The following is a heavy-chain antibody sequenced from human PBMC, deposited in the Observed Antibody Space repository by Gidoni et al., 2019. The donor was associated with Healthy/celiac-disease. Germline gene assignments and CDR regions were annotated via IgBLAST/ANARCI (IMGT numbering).Heavy chain of an antibody. Sequence: QLQLQESDPGLVKPSETLSPTCTVSGGPISSISYYWGGIRQPPGKGLEWIGSSYYSGSTYYNPSLKSRVTISVDTSKNQFSLKLSSVTAADTAVYYCARHVGTHNWFDPWGQGTLVTVSS. V-gene: IGHV4-39*01. D-gene: IGHD1-1*01. CDR3: ARHVGTHNWFDP. CDR1: GGPISSISYY. J-gene: IGHJ5*02. CDR2: SYYSGST.